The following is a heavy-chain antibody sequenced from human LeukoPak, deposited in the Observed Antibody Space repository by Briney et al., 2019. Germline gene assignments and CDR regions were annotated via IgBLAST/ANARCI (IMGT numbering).Heavy chain of an antibody. CDR1: GYTSTSYD. V-gene: IGHV1-8*01. D-gene: IGHD6-13*01. Sequence: ASVKVSCKASGYTSTSYDINWVRQATGQGLEWMGWMNPNSGNTGYAQKFQGRVTMTRNTSISTAYMELSSLRSEDTAVYYCARGASSWYIDFDYWGQGTLVTVSS. CDR3: ARGASSWYIDFDY. CDR2: MNPNSGNT. J-gene: IGHJ4*02.